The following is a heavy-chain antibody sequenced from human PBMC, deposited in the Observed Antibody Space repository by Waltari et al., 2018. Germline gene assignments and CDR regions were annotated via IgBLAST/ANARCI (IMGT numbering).Heavy chain of an antibody. Sequence: EVQLVESGGGLVQPGRSLRLSCTTSGFNFVDYFMSWVRQAPGEGRGWVSVIGRNGDGRTTDYAASVQGRVAISRDESKSVAYRQMNSLKTEDTAVYYCLKWRDHQFFDHWGQGTLVTVSS. CDR1: GFNFVDYF. D-gene: IGHD2-8*01. CDR3: LKWRDHQFFDH. CDR2: IGRNGDGRTT. V-gene: IGHV3-49*04. J-gene: IGHJ4*02.